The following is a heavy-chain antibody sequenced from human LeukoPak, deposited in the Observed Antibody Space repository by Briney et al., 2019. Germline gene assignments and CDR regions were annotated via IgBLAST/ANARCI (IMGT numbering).Heavy chain of an antibody. J-gene: IGHJ5*02. D-gene: IGHD3-22*01. Sequence: PSETLSLTCAVYGGSFSGYYWSWIRQHPGKGLEWIGYIYYSGSTYYNPSLKSRVTISVDTSKNQFSLKLSSVTAADTAVYYCARGAYYYDSSGLNWFDPWGQGTLVTVSS. CDR3: ARGAYYYDSSGLNWFDP. CDR1: GGSFSGYY. CDR2: IYYSGST. V-gene: IGHV4-31*11.